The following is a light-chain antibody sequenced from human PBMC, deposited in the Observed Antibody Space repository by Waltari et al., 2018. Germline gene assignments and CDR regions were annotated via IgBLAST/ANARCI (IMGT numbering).Light chain of an antibody. J-gene: IGKJ4*01. V-gene: IGKV2-28*01. CDR3: MQALQTPLT. CDR1: QSLLYSNGYNY. Sequence: EIVLTQSPLSLPVTPGEPASISCRSSQSLLYSNGYNYLDWYLQKPGQSPQLLIYLGSNRASGVPDRFSGSGSGTDFTLKITRVEADDGGVYYCMQALQTPLTFGGGTKVEIK. CDR2: LGS.